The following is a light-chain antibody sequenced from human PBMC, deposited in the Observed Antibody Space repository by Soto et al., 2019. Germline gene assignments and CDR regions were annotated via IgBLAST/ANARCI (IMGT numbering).Light chain of an antibody. Sequence: EIVMTQSPVTLSVSPGERATLSCRASQSVRSNVAWYQQKRGRAPRLLIYGASTRATGIPARCSVSGFGTESTLTISSLQSDDVAVDYCQQYESWAYAFGQGTKLEIK. J-gene: IGKJ2*01. CDR2: GAS. CDR3: QQYESWAYA. CDR1: QSVRSN. V-gene: IGKV3-15*01.